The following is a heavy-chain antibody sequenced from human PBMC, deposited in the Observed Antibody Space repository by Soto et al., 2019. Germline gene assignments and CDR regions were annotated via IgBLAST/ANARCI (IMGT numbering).Heavy chain of an antibody. CDR1: GGSISSGGYY. J-gene: IGHJ4*02. D-gene: IGHD3-16*01. CDR2: IYYSGST. Sequence: QVQLQESGPGLVKPSQTLSLTCTVSGGSISSGGYYWSWIRQHPGKGLEWIGSIYYSGSTYYTPPLKRRVTISVDTSKTQFSRKLSSVTAADTAVYDCARGVLHWGQGTLVTVSS. CDR3: ARGVLH. V-gene: IGHV4-31*03.